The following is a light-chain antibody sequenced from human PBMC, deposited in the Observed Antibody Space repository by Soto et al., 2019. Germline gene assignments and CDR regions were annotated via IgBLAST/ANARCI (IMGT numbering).Light chain of an antibody. CDR2: ENN. CDR3: GTWDSSLSAGGV. J-gene: IGLJ1*01. Sequence: QSELTQAPSVSGAPGQKVTISCSGSSSNIGNNYVSWYQQLPGTAPKLLIYENNKRPSGIPDRFSGSKSGTSATLGITGLQTGDEADYYCGTWDSSLSAGGVFGTGTKVTVL. CDR1: SSNIGNNY. V-gene: IGLV1-51*02.